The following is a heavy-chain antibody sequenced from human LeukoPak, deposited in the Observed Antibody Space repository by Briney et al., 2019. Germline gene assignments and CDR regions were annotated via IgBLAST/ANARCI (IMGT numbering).Heavy chain of an antibody. CDR2: INTNTGNP. D-gene: IGHD6-13*01. V-gene: IGHV7-4-1*02. Sequence: ASVKVSCKASGYTFTTYAMNWVRQAPGQGLEWMGWINTNTGNPMYAQGFTGRFAFSLDTSVSTAYLQISSLKAEDTAVYYCAREQVTPGIAAASNWFDPWGQGTLVTVSS. CDR3: AREQVTPGIAAASNWFDP. CDR1: GYTFTTYA. J-gene: IGHJ5*02.